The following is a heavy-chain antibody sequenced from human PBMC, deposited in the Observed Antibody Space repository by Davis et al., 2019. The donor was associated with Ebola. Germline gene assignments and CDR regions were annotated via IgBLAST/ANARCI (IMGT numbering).Heavy chain of an antibody. CDR2: FSYGDNS. D-gene: IGHD1-26*01. CDR3: ARLAGGSYYSWAVDY. J-gene: IGHJ4*02. V-gene: IGHV4-39*01. Sequence: GSLRLSCTVSGASISSRTYYWGWIRQPPGKGLEWVGSFSYGDNSHYYNPSLRSRVTISVDTSRNQFSRKLSSATAADTAVYYCARLAGGSYYSWAVDYWGQGTLVTVSS. CDR1: GASISSRTYY.